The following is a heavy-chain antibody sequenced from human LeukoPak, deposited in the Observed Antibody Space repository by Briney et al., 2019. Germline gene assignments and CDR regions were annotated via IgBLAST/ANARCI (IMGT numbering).Heavy chain of an antibody. V-gene: IGHV3-23*01. CDR2: ISGSGDDT. CDR3: ARDRDDAFDI. J-gene: IGHJ3*02. Sequence: GGSLRLSCAASGFTFSRYAMNWVRQAPGKGLEWVSAISGSGDDTYYADSVKGRSTISRDNSKNTLYLQMNSLRAEDTAVYYCARDRDDAFDIWGQGTMVTVSS. CDR1: GFTFSRYA.